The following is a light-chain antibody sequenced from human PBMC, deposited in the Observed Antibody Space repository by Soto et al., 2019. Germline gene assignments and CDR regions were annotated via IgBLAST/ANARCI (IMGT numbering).Light chain of an antibody. CDR3: SSYTNSNTWV. CDR1: SSDVGGSNY. CDR2: EVR. J-gene: IGLJ3*02. Sequence: QSVLTQPASVSGSPGQSITISCTGTSSDVGGSNYVSWYQHHPPKAPKLMIYEVRNRPSGVSNRFSGSKSGNTASLTISGLQAEDEADYYCSSYTNSNTWVFGGGTKLTVL. V-gene: IGLV2-14*01.